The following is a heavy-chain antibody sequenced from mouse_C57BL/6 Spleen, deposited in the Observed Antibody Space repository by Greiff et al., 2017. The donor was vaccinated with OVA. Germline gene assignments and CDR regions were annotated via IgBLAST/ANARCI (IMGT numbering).Heavy chain of an antibody. CDR2: ISSGGDYI. D-gene: IGHD2-14*01. V-gene: IGHV5-9-1*02. J-gene: IGHJ3*01. CDR3: TRDFYRGFAY. Sequence: EVKVVESGEGLVKPGGSLKLSCAASGFTFSSYAMSWVRQTPEKRLEWVAYISSGGDYIYYADTVKGRFTISRDNARNTLYLQMSSLKSEDTAMYYCTRDFYRGFAYWGQGTLVTVSA. CDR1: GFTFSSYA.